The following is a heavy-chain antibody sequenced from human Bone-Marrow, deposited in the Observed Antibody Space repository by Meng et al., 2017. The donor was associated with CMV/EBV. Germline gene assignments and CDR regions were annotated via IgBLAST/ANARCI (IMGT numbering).Heavy chain of an antibody. D-gene: IGHD3-16*01. J-gene: IGHJ4*02. Sequence: GSLRLSCTVSGGSISSSSYYWGWIRQPPGKGLEWIGSIYYSGSTYYNPSLKSRVTIFVDTSKNQFSLKLSSVTAADTAVYYCARLRLGAHLDYWGQGTRVTVSS. CDR2: IYYSGST. CDR1: GGSISSSSYY. V-gene: IGHV4-39*01. CDR3: ARLRLGAHLDY.